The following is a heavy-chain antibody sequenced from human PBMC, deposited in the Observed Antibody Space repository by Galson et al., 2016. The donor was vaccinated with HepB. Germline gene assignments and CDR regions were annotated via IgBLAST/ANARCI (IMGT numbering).Heavy chain of an antibody. CDR2: INQDGNGR. Sequence: SLRLSCAASGFVFSAYWLSWVRQSPGKGLEWVASINQDGNGRYYVDSAKGRFIISRDNARTSLSLQMHSLRVDDTSIYYCVSGYTSGNWGPGTMVIVSS. D-gene: IGHD6-25*01. J-gene: IGHJ3*01. V-gene: IGHV3-7*01. CDR3: VSGYTSGN. CDR1: GFVFSAYW.